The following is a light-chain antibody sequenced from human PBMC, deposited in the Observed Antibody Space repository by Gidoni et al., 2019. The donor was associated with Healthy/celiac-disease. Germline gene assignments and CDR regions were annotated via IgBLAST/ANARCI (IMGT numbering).Light chain of an antibody. CDR2: DES. J-gene: IGKJ3*01. V-gene: IGKV1-33*01. CDR1: PDISNY. Sequence: IQMTQSPSSLSASVGDRVTITCQASPDISNYLNWYQQKPGKDPNLLIYDESNLETGVPSRFSGIVSGTDFTFTISSLQPEDIATYYCQQYDNLLFTCGPGTKVDIK. CDR3: QQYDNLLFT.